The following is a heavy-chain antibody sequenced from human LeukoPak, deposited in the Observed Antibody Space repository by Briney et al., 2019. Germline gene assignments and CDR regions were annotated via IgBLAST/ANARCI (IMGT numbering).Heavy chain of an antibody. Sequence: PGGSLRLSCAVSGFTFSSYGMHWVRRAPGKGLEWVAVISYDGSNKYYADSVKGRFTISRDNSKNTLYLQMNSLRAEDTAVYYCANGGYYYDSSGYRIFGLGYFQHWGQGTLVTVSS. D-gene: IGHD3-22*01. J-gene: IGHJ1*01. CDR1: GFTFSSYG. CDR2: ISYDGSNK. CDR3: ANGGYYYDSSGYRIFGLGYFQH. V-gene: IGHV3-30*18.